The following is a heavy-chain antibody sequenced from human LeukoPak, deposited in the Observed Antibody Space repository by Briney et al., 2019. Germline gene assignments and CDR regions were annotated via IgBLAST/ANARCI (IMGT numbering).Heavy chain of an antibody. CDR2: FSASGNT. CDR3: AKWTGSGFDV. Sequence: PSETLSLTCSVSGASINTFSCTWFRQPPGKGLEWIGYFSASGNTKYSPPLKSRVIISRDTSKNQVSLRLTSVAAADTAVYYCAKWTGSGFDVWGQGTMVTVSS. D-gene: IGHD3/OR15-3a*01. CDR1: GASINTFS. J-gene: IGHJ3*01. V-gene: IGHV4-59*03.